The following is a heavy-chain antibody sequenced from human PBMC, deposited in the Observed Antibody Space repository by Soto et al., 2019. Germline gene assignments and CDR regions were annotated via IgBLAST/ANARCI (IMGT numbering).Heavy chain of an antibody. CDR2: IYYSGST. CDR1: GGSISSSSYY. Sequence: QLQLQESGPGLVKPSETLSLTCTVSGGSISSSSYYWGWIRQPPGKGLEWIGSIYYSGSTYYNPSLKSRVTISVDTSKNQFSLKLSSVTAADTAVYYCVIDLVGSSWHCYYYYGMDVWGQGTTVTVSS. CDR3: VIDLVGSSWHCYYYYGMDV. J-gene: IGHJ6*02. D-gene: IGHD6-13*01. V-gene: IGHV4-39*01.